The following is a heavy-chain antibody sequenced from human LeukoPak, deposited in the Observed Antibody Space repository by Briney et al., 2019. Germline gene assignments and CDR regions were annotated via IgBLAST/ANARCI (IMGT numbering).Heavy chain of an antibody. V-gene: IGHV3-13*01. CDR1: GFTFSRYD. Sequence: PGGSLRLSCAASGFTFSRYDMHWVRQVTGKGLEWVSGIGTAADTFYPGFVKGRFTISRDNAKNSFYLQMNSLRADDTAVYYCARTRTTPGVRGLQMRYFDYWGQGTLVTVSS. CDR2: IGTAADT. J-gene: IGHJ4*02. CDR3: ARTRTTPGVRGLQMRYFDY. D-gene: IGHD3-10*01.